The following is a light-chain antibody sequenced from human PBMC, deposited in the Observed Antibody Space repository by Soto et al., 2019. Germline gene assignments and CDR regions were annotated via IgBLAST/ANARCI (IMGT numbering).Light chain of an antibody. CDR1: QSISNW. J-gene: IGKJ2*01. CDR3: LPDKSPST. CDR2: KAS. Sequence: DIQMTQSPSTLSASVGDRVTITCRASQSISNWLAWYQQKPGKAPKLLIYKASSLESGVPSRFRGSGSGTVFTLTISSLQPDYCARYFSLPDKSPSTVGQGTKLEIK. V-gene: IGKV1-5*03.